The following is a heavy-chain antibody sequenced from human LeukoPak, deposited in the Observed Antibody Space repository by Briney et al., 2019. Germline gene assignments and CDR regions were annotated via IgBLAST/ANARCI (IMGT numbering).Heavy chain of an antibody. CDR2: INSDGSTT. J-gene: IGHJ5*02. D-gene: IGHD2-15*01. Sequence: GGSLRLSCAASGFTFSSYWMHWVRQPPGKGLVWVSRINSDGSTTNYADSVKGRFTISRDSAENTLYLQMNSLRVEDTAVHYCTRRVSATRWFDPWGQGTLVTVSS. CDR3: TRRVSATRWFDP. V-gene: IGHV3-74*01. CDR1: GFTFSSYW.